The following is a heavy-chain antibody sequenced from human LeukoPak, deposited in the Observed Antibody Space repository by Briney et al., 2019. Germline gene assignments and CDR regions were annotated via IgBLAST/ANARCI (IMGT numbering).Heavy chain of an antibody. V-gene: IGHV3-15*01. CDR1: GFTFSKAW. CDR2: IKSEAYGGTT. Sequence: GGSLRLSCEASGFTFSKAWMSWVRQAPGRGLEWVGRIKSEAYGGTTDYAAPVSERFTISRDDSRNTPYLQMNGLKAEDTAVYYCTTDYYDSVGYSSYYWGQGTLVTVSS. J-gene: IGHJ4*02. D-gene: IGHD3-22*01. CDR3: TTDYYDSVGYSSYY.